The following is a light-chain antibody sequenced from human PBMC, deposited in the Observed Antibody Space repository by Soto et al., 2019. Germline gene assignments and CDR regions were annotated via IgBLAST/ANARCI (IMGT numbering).Light chain of an antibody. CDR3: AVWDDSLTGLWV. CDR2: TND. V-gene: IGLV1-44*01. Sequence: QSVLTQPPSASGTPGQRVTISCSGSSTNIGSNTVNWFQQLPGTAPKLVIHTNDQRPSGVPDRFSASKSGTSASLAIRGLQSEDEADYYCAVWDDSLTGLWVFGGGTKLTVL. CDR1: STNIGSNT. J-gene: IGLJ3*02.